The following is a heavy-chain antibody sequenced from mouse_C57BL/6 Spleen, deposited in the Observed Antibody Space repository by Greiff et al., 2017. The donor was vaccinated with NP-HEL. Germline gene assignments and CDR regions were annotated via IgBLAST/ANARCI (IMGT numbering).Heavy chain of an antibody. D-gene: IGHD1-1*01. V-gene: IGHV2-2*01. CDR1: GFSLTSYG. CDR3: VDYYGSSLRY. CDR2: IWSGGST. Sequence: VLLVESGPGLVQPSQSLSITCTVSGFSLTSYGVHWVRQSPGKGLEWLGVIWSGGSTDYNAAFISRLSISKDNSKSQVFFKMNSLQADDTAVYYCVDYYGSSLRYWGQGTSVTVSS. J-gene: IGHJ4*01.